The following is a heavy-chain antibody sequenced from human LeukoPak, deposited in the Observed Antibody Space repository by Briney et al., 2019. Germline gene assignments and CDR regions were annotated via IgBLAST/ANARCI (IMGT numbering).Heavy chain of an antibody. J-gene: IGHJ3*02. CDR2: INHSGST. Sequence: YETLSHTPAVYGGSFSGYYWSWIRQPPGKGLEWIGEINHSGSTNYNPSLKSRVTISVDTSKNQFSLKLSSVTAADTAVYYCARARTLSSSSYDAFDIWGQGTMVTVSS. CDR1: GGSFSGYY. V-gene: IGHV4-34*01. CDR3: ARARTLSSSSYDAFDI. D-gene: IGHD6-13*01.